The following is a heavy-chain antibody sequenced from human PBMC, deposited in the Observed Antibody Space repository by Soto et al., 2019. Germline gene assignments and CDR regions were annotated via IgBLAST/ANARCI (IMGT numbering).Heavy chain of an antibody. Sequence: QVQLVQSGAEVKKPGASVKVSCKASGYTFTSYGISWVRQAPGQGLEWMGWISAYNGNTNYAQKLQGRVTMTTDTSTRTAYMELRSLRSDDTAVYYCAVHSRSYSSSSMYYYGMDVWGQGTTVTVSS. CDR3: AVHSRSYSSSSMYYYGMDV. V-gene: IGHV1-18*01. D-gene: IGHD6-6*01. J-gene: IGHJ6*02. CDR1: GYTFTSYG. CDR2: ISAYNGNT.